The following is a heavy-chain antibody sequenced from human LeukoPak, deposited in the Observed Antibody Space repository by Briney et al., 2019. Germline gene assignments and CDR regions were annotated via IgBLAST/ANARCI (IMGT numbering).Heavy chain of an antibody. Sequence: PSETLSLTCAVYGGSFSGYYWSWIRQPPGKGLEWIGEINHSGSTNYNPSLKSRVTISVDTSKNQFSLKLSSVTAADTAVYYCARGVYCSSTSCYISLNWFDPWGQGTLVTVSS. CDR1: GGSFSGYY. J-gene: IGHJ5*02. D-gene: IGHD2-2*02. CDR3: ARGVYCSSTSCYISLNWFDP. V-gene: IGHV4-34*01. CDR2: INHSGST.